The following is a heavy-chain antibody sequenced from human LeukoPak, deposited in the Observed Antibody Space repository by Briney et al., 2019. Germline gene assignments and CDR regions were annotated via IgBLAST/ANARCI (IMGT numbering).Heavy chain of an antibody. D-gene: IGHD4-23*01. Sequence: PGGSLRLSCAASGFTFSSYAMPWVRQAPGKGLEWVTIISYHGSNKYYADSVKGRFTISRDNSKNTLYLQMNSLRAEDTAVYYCARGDFGGYFDFWGQGTLVTVSS. CDR2: ISYHGSNK. CDR3: ARGDFGGYFDF. V-gene: IGHV3-30-3*01. CDR1: GFTFSSYA. J-gene: IGHJ4*02.